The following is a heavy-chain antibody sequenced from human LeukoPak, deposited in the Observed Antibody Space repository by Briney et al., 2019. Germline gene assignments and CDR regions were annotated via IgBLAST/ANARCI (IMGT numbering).Heavy chain of an antibody. V-gene: IGHV3-30-3*01. D-gene: IGHD3-22*01. CDR3: ARGDYYDSSMGYFQH. CDR1: GFTFSSYA. CDR2: ISYDGSNK. Sequence: PGGSLRLSCAASGFTFSSYAMHWVRQAPGKGLEWMAVISYDGSNKYYADSVKGRFTISRDNSKNTLYLQMNSLRAEDTAVYYCARGDYYDSSMGYFQHWGQGTLVTVSS. J-gene: IGHJ1*01.